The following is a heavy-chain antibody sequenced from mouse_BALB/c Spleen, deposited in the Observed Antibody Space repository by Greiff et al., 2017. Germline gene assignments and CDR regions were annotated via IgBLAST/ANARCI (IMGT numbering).Heavy chain of an antibody. D-gene: IGHD2-4*01. CDR1: GFTFSSFG. CDR2: ISSGSSTI. CDR3: ARSGYDYGYAMDY. V-gene: IGHV5-17*02. J-gene: IGHJ4*01. Sequence: EVKLMESGGGLVQPGGSRKLSCAASGFTFSSFGMHWVRQAPEKGLEWVAYISSGSSTIYYADTVKGRFTISRDNPKNTLFLQMTSLRSEDTAMYYCARSGYDYGYAMDYWGQGTSVTGSS.